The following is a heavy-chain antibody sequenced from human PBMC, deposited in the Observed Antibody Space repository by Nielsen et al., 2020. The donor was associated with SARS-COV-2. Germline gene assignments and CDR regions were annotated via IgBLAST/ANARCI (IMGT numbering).Heavy chain of an antibody. Sequence: GESLKISCAASGLIFSSSWMVWVRQAPGKGLEWVANINEDGSVVNYVDSVKGRFTISRDNAGKSLYLQMNSLRAEDTAVYYCARDAAYSQFDYWGQGTLVTVSS. CDR1: GLIFSSSW. CDR3: ARDAAYSQFDY. J-gene: IGHJ4*02. V-gene: IGHV3-7*05. CDR2: INEDGSVV. D-gene: IGHD4-11*01.